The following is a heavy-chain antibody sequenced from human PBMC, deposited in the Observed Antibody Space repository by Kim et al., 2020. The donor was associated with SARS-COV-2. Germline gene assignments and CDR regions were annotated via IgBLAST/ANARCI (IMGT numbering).Heavy chain of an antibody. CDR3: AKYSNWRDY. V-gene: IGHV3-23*03. J-gene: IGHJ4*02. D-gene: IGHD1-1*01. Sequence: GGSLRLSCAASGFTFSSYAMSWVRQAPGKGLEWVSVIYSGGDTTYYADSVKGRFTISRDNSKNTLYLQMNSLRAEDTAGYYCAKYSNWRDYWGQGTLVTVSS. CDR1: GFTFSSYA. CDR2: IYSGGDTT.